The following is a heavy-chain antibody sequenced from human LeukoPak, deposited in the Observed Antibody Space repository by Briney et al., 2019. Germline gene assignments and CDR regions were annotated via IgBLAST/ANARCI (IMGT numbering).Heavy chain of an antibody. CDR3: ARLKVFLRQWLVPTEFDY. CDR1: GYSFTSYW. Sequence: GESLKISCKGSGYSFTSYWIGWVRQMPGKGLEWMGIIYPGDSDTRYSPSFQGQVTISADKSISTAYLQWSSLKASDTAMYYCARLKVFLRQWLVPTEFDYWGQGTLVTVSS. CDR2: IYPGDSDT. D-gene: IGHD6-19*01. J-gene: IGHJ4*02. V-gene: IGHV5-51*01.